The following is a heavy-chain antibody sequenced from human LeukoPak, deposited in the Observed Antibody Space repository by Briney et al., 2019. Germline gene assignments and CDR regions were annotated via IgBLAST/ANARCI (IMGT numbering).Heavy chain of an antibody. CDR1: GFTFSNYG. D-gene: IGHD6-19*01. CDR2: ISSTSAYI. J-gene: IGHJ4*02. Sequence: GGSLRLSCATSGFTFSNYGMNWVRQAPGKGLDWVSSISSTSAYIYYADSVKGRFTISRDNAKNSLYLQMDSLRAEDTAVYYCAKSYSVTGTFPALDYWGQGTLATVSS. V-gene: IGHV3-21*01. CDR3: AKSYSVTGTFPALDY.